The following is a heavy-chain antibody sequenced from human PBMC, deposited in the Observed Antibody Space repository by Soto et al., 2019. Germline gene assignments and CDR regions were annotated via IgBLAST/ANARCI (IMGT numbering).Heavy chain of an antibody. V-gene: IGHV4-61*08. D-gene: IGHD5-18*01. J-gene: IGHJ5*02. CDR1: GGSVSSGDYY. CDR3: ARIPVDTYMINWFDP. CDR2: IYYSGST. Sequence: SETVSLTCTVSGGSVSSGDYYWSWIRQPPGKGLEWIGYIYYSGSTNYNPSLKSRVSISLDTSKNQFSLRLTSVTAADTAVYYCARIPVDTYMINWFDPWGQGTLVTVSS.